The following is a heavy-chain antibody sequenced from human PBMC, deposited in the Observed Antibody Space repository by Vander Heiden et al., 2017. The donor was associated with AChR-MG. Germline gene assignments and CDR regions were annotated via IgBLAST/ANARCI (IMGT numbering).Heavy chain of an antibody. D-gene: IGHD3-22*01. Sequence: QVHLQESGPGLVKPSQTLSLTCAGSGASISTSDYYWNWIRQPPGKGLEWIGYISNTGSTYYAPSLRGRVSISLETSKDHFSLNLTSVSDADTAVYFCATFTELYSDSSGYFDQWGRGVLVTVSS. V-gene: IGHV4-30-4*01. CDR1: GASISTSDYY. CDR2: ISNTGST. J-gene: IGHJ4*02. CDR3: ATFTELYSDSSGYFDQ.